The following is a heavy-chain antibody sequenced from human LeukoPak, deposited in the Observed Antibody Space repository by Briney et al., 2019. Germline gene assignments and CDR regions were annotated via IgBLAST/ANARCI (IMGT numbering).Heavy chain of an antibody. D-gene: IGHD2-2*01. J-gene: IGHJ4*02. V-gene: IGHV3-30*02. CDR3: AKDLWVVPAADFDY. CDR1: GFTFRSYG. CDR2: IRYDGSNK. Sequence: GGSLRLCCAAAGFTFRSYGMHWGRQAPGKGLEWVAFIRYDGSNKYYADSVKGRFTISRDNSKNTLYLQMNSLRAEDTAVYYCAKDLWVVPAADFDYWGQGTLVTVSS.